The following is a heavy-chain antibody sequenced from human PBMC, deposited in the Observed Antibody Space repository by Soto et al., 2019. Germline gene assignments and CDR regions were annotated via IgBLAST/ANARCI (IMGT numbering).Heavy chain of an antibody. Sequence: EQSGPAVKKPGSSVKVSCKASADTFNNYGFSWVRQAPGQGLECVGGVVPLFATANYAQKFQGRATISADESASTVYLELTNLQSDDTAIFYCASGVAVDRFEFWGLGTLVIVSS. V-gene: IGHV1-69*01. D-gene: IGHD2-15*01. CDR1: ADTFNNYG. CDR3: ASGVAVDRFEF. CDR2: VVPLFATA. J-gene: IGHJ4*01.